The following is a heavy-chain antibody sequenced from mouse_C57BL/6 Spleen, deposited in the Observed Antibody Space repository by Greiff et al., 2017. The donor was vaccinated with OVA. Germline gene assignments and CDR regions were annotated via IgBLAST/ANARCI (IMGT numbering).Heavy chain of an antibody. CDR2: ISNGGGST. V-gene: IGHV5-12*01. D-gene: IGHD1-1*01. Sequence: EVQVVESGGGLVQPGGSLKLSCAASGFTFSDYYMYWVRQTPEKRLEWVAYISNGGGSTYYPDTVKGRFTISRDNAKNTLYLQMSRLKSEDTAMYYCARHYGSSYVGWYFDVWGTGTTVTVSS. J-gene: IGHJ1*03. CDR3: ARHYGSSYVGWYFDV. CDR1: GFTFSDYY.